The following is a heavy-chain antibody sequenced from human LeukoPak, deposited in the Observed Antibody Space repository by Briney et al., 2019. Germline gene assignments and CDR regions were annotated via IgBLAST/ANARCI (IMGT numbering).Heavy chain of an antibody. V-gene: IGHV4-59*11. CDR1: GGSISSHY. CDR2: IYYSGST. J-gene: IGHJ4*02. CDR3: ARERSTPRRMVFDY. D-gene: IGHD2-15*01. Sequence: SETLSLTCTVSGGSISSHYWSWIRQPPGKGLEWIGYIYYSGSTNYSPSLKSRVTMSVDTSKNQFSLKLSPVTAADAAVYFCARERSTPRRMVFDYWGQGTLVTVSS.